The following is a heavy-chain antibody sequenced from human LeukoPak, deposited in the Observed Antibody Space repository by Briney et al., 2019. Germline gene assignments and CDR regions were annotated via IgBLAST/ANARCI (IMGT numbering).Heavy chain of an antibody. D-gene: IGHD3-10*01. J-gene: IGHJ4*02. CDR3: ARGPMVRGVIPIDY. CDR2: IYYSGST. V-gene: IGHV4-39*07. Sequence: SETLSLTCTVSGGSISSSSYYWGWIRQPPGKGLEWIENIYYSGSTYYNPSLKSRVTISVDTSKNQFSLKLSSVTAADTAVYYCARGPMVRGVIPIDYWGQGTLVTVSS. CDR1: GGSISSSSYY.